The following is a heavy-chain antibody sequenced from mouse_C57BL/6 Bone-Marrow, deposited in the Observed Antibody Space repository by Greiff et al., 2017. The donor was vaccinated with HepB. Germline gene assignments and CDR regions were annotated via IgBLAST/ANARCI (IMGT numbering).Heavy chain of an antibody. D-gene: IGHD1-1*01. Sequence: QVQLQQPGAELVKPGASVKMSCKASGYTFTSYWITWVKQRPGQGLEWIGDIYPGSGSTNYNEKFKSKATLTVDTSSSTAYMQLSSLTSEDSAVYYCARFITTVEATLDFDYWGQGTTLTVSS. V-gene: IGHV1-55*01. J-gene: IGHJ2*01. CDR1: GYTFTSYW. CDR3: ARFITTVEATLDFDY. CDR2: IYPGSGST.